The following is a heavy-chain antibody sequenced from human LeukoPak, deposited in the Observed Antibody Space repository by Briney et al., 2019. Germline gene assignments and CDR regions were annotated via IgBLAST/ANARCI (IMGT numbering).Heavy chain of an antibody. Sequence: KPGGPLRLSCAASGFTFNNYWRMWVRQAPGKGLEWGANIREDGSEKNYVDSVKGRFTISRDNAKISLYLQMNSLRVEDTAVYYCATDRKVGTWDPRFDYWGQGTLVTVSS. CDR2: IREDGSEK. CDR1: GFTFNNYW. D-gene: IGHD4-23*01. V-gene: IGHV3-7*01. J-gene: IGHJ4*02. CDR3: ATDRKVGTWDPRFDY.